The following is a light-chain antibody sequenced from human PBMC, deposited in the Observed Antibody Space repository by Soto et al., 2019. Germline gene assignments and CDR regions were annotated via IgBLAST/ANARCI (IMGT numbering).Light chain of an antibody. J-gene: IGKJ3*01. CDR1: QSISSY. Sequence: DIQMTQSPSSLSASVGDRVTITCRASQSISSYLNWYQQKPGKAPKLQIYAASSLQSGVPSRFSGSGAGTDFTLTISRLQPEDFATYYCQQSYSTPLTFGPGTKVDIK. CDR3: QQSYSTPLT. V-gene: IGKV1-39*01. CDR2: AAS.